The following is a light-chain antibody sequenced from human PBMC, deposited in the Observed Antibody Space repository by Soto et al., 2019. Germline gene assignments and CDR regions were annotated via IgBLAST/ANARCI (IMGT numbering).Light chain of an antibody. V-gene: IGLV2-18*02. Sequence: QSVLTQPPSVSGSPGQSVTISCTGTSSDVGSYNRVSWYQQPPGTAPKVMIYEVTNRPSGVPDRFSGSKSGNTASLTISGLQAEDEADYYCQSYDSSLSGSVFGTGTKVTVL. J-gene: IGLJ1*01. CDR2: EVT. CDR1: SSDVGSYNR. CDR3: QSYDSSLSGSV.